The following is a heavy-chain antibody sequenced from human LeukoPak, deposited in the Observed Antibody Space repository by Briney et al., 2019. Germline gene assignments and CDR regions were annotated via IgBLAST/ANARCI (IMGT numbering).Heavy chain of an antibody. CDR2: INHSGST. CDR1: GDSISTKY. CDR3: ARRGYSSGYYHFDY. J-gene: IGHJ4*02. D-gene: IGHD3-22*01. V-gene: IGHV4-34*01. Sequence: SETLSLTCSVSGDSISTKYWSWIRQPPGKGLEWIGEINHSGSTNYNPSLKSRVTISVDTSKNQFSLKLSSVTVADTAVYYCARRGYSSGYYHFDYWGQGTLVTVSS.